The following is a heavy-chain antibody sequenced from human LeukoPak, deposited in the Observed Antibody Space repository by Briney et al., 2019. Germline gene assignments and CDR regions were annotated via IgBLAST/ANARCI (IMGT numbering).Heavy chain of an antibody. CDR3: ARRSSSGYAYYFDY. J-gene: IGHJ4*02. CDR2: IYYSGST. Sequence: SETLSLTCTVSGGSISSSSYYWGWIRQPPGKGLEWIGSIYYSGSTYYNPSLQSRVTISVDTSKNQFSLKLSSVTAAVTAVYYCARRSSSGYAYYFDYWGQGTLVTVSS. D-gene: IGHD3-22*01. CDR1: GGSISSSSYY. V-gene: IGHV4-39*01.